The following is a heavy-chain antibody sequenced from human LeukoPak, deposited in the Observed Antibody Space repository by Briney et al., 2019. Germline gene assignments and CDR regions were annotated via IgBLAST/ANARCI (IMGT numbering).Heavy chain of an antibody. J-gene: IGHJ4*02. CDR1: GGSFSGYY. V-gene: IGHV4-34*01. D-gene: IGHD3-22*01. CDR2: INHSGST. CDR3: ARGCDDSSGYYQYYFDY. Sequence: SETLSLTCAVYGGSFSGYYWSWLRQPPGKGLEWIGEINHSGSTNYNPSLKSRVTISVDTSKNQFSLKLSSVTAADTAVYYCARGCDDSSGYYQYYFDYWGQGTLVTVSS.